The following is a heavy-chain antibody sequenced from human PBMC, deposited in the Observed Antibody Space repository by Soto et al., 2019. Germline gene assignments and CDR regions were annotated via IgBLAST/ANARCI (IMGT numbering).Heavy chain of an antibody. CDR1: GFTFSSYG. CDR2: ISYDGSNK. V-gene: IGHV3-30*18. Sequence: PGGSLRLSCAASGFTFSSYGMHWVRQAPGKGLGWVAVISYDGSNKYYADSVKGRFTISRDNSKNALYLQMNSLRAEDTAVYYCAKDKRSYYYDSSGYPGYWGQGTLVTVSS. CDR3: AKDKRSYYYDSSGYPGY. J-gene: IGHJ4*02. D-gene: IGHD3-22*01.